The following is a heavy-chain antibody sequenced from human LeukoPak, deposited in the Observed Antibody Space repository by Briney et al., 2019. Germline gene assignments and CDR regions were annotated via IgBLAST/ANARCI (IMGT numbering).Heavy chain of an antibody. D-gene: IGHD2-21*02. V-gene: IGHV1-18*01. J-gene: IGHJ4*02. Sequence: ASVKVSCKASGYTFTSYDINWVRQATGQGLEWMGWISAYNGNTNYAQKLQGRVTMTTDTSTSTAYMELRSLRSDDTAVYYCARDPPQTVVVTAIPRCDYWGQGTLVTVSS. CDR2: ISAYNGNT. CDR3: ARDPPQTVVVTAIPRCDY. CDR1: GYTFTSYD.